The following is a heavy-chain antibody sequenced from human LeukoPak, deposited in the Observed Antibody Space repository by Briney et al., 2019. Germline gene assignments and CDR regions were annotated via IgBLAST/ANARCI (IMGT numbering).Heavy chain of an antibody. CDR2: IYHSGST. D-gene: IGHD6-13*01. CDR1: AYSISSGYY. V-gene: IGHV4-38-2*02. Sequence: SETLSLTCTVSAYSISSGYYWGWIRQPPGKGLEWIGSIYHSGSTYYNPSLKSRVTVSLDTSKNQFSLKLSSVTAADTAVYYCARDIGIAGLHWFDPWGQGTLVTVSS. CDR3: ARDIGIAGLHWFDP. J-gene: IGHJ5*02.